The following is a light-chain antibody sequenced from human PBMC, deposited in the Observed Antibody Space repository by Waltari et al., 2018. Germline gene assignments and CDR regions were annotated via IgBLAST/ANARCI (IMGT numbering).Light chain of an antibody. V-gene: IGLV3-22*01. CDR1: VLGETF. Sequence: SYELTQLPSVSVSPGPTARITCSGHVLGETFADWYRQEPGQAPVLVIYEDDKRYPGVPERFSGSTSGNTATLTISRVLTEDEADYYCVSGDEDILVFGGGTKLTVL. J-gene: IGLJ3*02. CDR2: EDD. CDR3: VSGDEDILV.